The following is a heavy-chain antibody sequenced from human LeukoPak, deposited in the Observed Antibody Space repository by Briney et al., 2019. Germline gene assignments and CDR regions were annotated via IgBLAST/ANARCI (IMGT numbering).Heavy chain of an antibody. D-gene: IGHD2-15*01. V-gene: IGHV3-7*01. Sequence: GGSLRLSCAASGLMLSSYWMSWVRQAPGKGLEWVANINQDGNKVNYVDSVKGRVSISRDNAKNALLLQMHSLRFEDTAIYYCSTTFPYCGDGTCALGGQGAQVTVSS. CDR2: INQDGNKV. CDR1: GLMLSSYW. J-gene: IGHJ4*02. CDR3: STTFPYCGDGTCAL.